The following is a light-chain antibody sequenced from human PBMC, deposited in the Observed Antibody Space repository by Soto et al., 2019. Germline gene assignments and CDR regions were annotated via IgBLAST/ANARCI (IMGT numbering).Light chain of an antibody. CDR2: GAS. V-gene: IGKV3-20*01. J-gene: IGKJ5*01. CDR1: QSVSSTY. CDR3: QQYGSSPIT. Sequence: EIVLTQSPGTLSLSPGERATLSCRASQSVSSTYLAWYQQKPGQAPGLLVYGASSRATGIPDRFSGSGSGTDFTLTISRLEPEDFAVYYCQQYGSSPITFGQGTRLESK.